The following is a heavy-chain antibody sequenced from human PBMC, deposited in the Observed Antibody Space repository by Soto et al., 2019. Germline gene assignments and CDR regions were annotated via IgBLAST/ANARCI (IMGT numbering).Heavy chain of an antibody. J-gene: IGHJ6*02. D-gene: IGHD1-1*01. CDR2: VYSTGGT. V-gene: IGHV4-59*08. CDR1: SGPSSSHN. Sequence: QVQLQQSGPGLVKPSETLSLTSSVSSGPSSSHNWGWIRQPPGRGLEWIGYVYSTGGTSYNPSLKSRVTISADTSTNHISLTLTSVTAADTAVYYCVRQGIGNLHGLVDVWGQETTVRVSS. CDR3: VRQGIGNLHGLVDV.